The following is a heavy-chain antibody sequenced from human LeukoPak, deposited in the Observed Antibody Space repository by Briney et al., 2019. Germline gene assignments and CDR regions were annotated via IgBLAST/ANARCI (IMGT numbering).Heavy chain of an antibody. CDR1: GFTFSSYG. Sequence: GGSLRLSCAASGFTFSSYGMHWVRQAPGKGLEWVAVISYDGSNKYYADSVKGRFTISRDNSKNTLYLQMNSLRAEDTAVYYCARDRSGSGSYYDYWGQGTLVTVSS. J-gene: IGHJ4*02. CDR2: ISYDGSNK. V-gene: IGHV3-30*03. CDR3: ARDRSGSGSYYDY. D-gene: IGHD3-10*01.